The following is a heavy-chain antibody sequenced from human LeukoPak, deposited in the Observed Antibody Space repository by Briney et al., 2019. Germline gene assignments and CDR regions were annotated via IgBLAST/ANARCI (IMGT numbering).Heavy chain of an antibody. V-gene: IGHV3-23*01. Sequence: PGGSLRLSCAASGFTFSSYAMSWVRQAPGKGLEWVSAISGSGGSTYYADSVKGRFTISRDNSKNTLYLQMNSLRAEDTAVYYCAKAASYDFWSGYRDDAFDIWGQGTMVTVSS. J-gene: IGHJ3*02. D-gene: IGHD3-3*01. CDR1: GFTFSSYA. CDR2: ISGSGGST. CDR3: AKAASYDFWSGYRDDAFDI.